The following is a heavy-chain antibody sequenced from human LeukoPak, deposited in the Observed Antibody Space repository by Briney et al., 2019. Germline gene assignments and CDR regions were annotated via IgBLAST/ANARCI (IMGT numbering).Heavy chain of an antibody. Sequence: SETLSLTCTVSGGSISSYYWSWIRQPPGKGLEWIGYIYYSGSTNYNPSLKSRVTISVDTSKNQFSLKLSSVTAADTAVYYCAREVQLERRGFDYWGQGTLVTVSS. CDR1: GGSISSYY. CDR2: IYYSGST. D-gene: IGHD1-1*01. CDR3: AREVQLERRGFDY. J-gene: IGHJ4*02. V-gene: IGHV4-59*12.